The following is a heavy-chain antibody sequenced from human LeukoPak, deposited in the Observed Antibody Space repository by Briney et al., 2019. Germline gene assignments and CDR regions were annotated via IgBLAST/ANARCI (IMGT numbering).Heavy chain of an antibody. CDR2: IKQDGSEK. CDR1: GFTFSSYW. D-gene: IGHD3-3*01. Sequence: SGGSLRLSCAASGFTFSSYWMSWVRQAPGKGLEWVANIKQDGSEKYYVDPVKGRFTISRDNAKNSLYLQMNSLRAEDTAVYYCARGSGYRYFDYWGQGTLVTVSS. J-gene: IGHJ4*02. V-gene: IGHV3-7*01. CDR3: ARGSGYRYFDY.